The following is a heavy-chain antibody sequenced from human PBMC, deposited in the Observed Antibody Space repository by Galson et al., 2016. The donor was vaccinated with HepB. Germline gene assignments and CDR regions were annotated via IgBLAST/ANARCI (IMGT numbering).Heavy chain of an antibody. D-gene: IGHD5-18*01. Sequence: SLRLSCAASGFIFTTYSMNWVRQAPGQGLEWISLINVRTDGIYYADSVKGRFTISRDNDQNTLYLQMNGLRDEDTAVYYCARLGDTSLVTGWFDPWGQGTLVTVSS. J-gene: IGHJ5*02. CDR3: ARLGDTSLVTGWFDP. V-gene: IGHV3-48*02. CDR2: INVRTDGI. CDR1: GFIFTTYS.